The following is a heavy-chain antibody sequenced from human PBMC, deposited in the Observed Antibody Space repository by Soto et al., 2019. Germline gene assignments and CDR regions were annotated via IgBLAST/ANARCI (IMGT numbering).Heavy chain of an antibody. V-gene: IGHV4-39*01. Sequence: QLQLQESGPGLVKPSETLSLTCTVSGGSISSSSYYWGWIRQPPGKGLEWIGRIYYSGRSYYNPSLKSRVPIPVDTSKNQFSLKLSSVTAADTAVYYCARHARSVADYYFDYWGQGTLVTVSS. CDR3: ARHARSVADYYFDY. CDR1: GGSISSSSYY. CDR2: IYYSGRS. J-gene: IGHJ4*02.